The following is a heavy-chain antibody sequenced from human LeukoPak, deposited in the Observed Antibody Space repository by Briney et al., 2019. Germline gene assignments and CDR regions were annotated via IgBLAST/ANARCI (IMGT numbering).Heavy chain of an antibody. D-gene: IGHD3-3*02. J-gene: IGHJ5*02. CDR3: AKGLSISRLYWFDP. V-gene: IGHV3-23*01. Sequence: GGSLRLSCAASGFTFSSYAMSWVRQAPGKGLEWVSAISGSGGSTCYADSVKGRFTISRDNSKNTLYLQMNSLRAEDTAVYYCAKGLSISRLYWFDPWGQGTLVTVSS. CDR1: GFTFSSYA. CDR2: ISGSGGST.